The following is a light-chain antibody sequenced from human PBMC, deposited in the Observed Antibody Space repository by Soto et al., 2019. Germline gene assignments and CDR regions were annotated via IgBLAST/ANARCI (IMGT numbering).Light chain of an antibody. CDR3: ETWDSNTRV. J-gene: IGLJ2*01. V-gene: IGLV4-60*02. CDR2: LEGSGSY. CDR1: SGHSSYI. Sequence: QSVLTQSSSASASLGSSVKLTCTLSSGHSSYIIAWHQQKPGKAPRYLMKLEGSGSYNKGSGVPDRFSGSSSGADRYRTISNLQFEDEADYYCETWDSNTRVFGGGTKLTVL.